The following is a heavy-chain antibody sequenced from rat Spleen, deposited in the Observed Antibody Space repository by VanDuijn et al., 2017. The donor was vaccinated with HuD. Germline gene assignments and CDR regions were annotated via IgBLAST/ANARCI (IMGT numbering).Heavy chain of an antibody. J-gene: IGHJ2*01. CDR2: ISYGDSSGHSST. CDR1: GFTFSDYG. V-gene: IGHV5-29*01. CDR3: ARRHYGYTDYFDY. D-gene: IGHD1-9*01. Sequence: EVQLVESDGGLVQPGRSLKLSCAASGFTFSDYGVAWVRQAPTKGLEWVATISYGDSSGHSSTYYRDSVRGRFTVSRDNEKSTLSLQMDSLRSEDTATYYCARRHYGYTDYFDYWGQGVMVTVSS.